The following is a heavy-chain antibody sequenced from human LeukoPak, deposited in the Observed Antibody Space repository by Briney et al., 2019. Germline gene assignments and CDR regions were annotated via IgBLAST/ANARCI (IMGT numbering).Heavy chain of an antibody. CDR3: ARDSERNFGNY. CDR2: IIPMLGLT. V-gene: IGHV1-69*04. D-gene: IGHD1-1*01. Sequence: SVKVSCKTSGITFSSYAMSWVRQAPGQGLEWMGRIIPMLGLTDYAQKFQGRVTITADTSTRTVYMELTSLTSEDTAVYYCARDSERNFGNYWGQGTLVTVSS. CDR1: GITFSSYA. J-gene: IGHJ4*02.